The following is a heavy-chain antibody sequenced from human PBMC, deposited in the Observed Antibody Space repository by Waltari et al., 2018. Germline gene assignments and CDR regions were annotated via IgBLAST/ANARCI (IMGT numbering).Heavy chain of an antibody. D-gene: IGHD6-13*01. CDR1: GGSISSYY. V-gene: IGHV4-59*01. CDR2: IYYSGST. Sequence: QVQLQESGPGLVKPSETLSLTCTVSGGSISSYYWSWIRQPPGKGLEWIGYIYYSGSTNYNPSLRGRVTISVDTSKNQFSLKLSSVTAADTAVYYWARGYSGSGAPGYYFDYWGQGTLVTVSS. CDR3: ARGYSGSGAPGYYFDY. J-gene: IGHJ4*02.